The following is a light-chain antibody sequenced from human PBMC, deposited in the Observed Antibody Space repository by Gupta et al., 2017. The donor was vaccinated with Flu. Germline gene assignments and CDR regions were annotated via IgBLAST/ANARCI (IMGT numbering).Light chain of an antibody. J-gene: IGLJ1*01. Sequence: SITISCTGTSSDVGDYKYVSWYQQHQGRAPKLMMYDVSNRPSGVSNRFSGSKSGNTASLTISGLQAEDEADYYCISYTNFPSSVFGTGTKVTVL. CDR1: SSDVGDYKY. V-gene: IGLV2-14*04. CDR2: DVS. CDR3: ISYTNFPSSV.